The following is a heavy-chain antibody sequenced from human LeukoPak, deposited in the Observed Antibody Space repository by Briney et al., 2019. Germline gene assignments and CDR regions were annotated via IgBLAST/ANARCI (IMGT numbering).Heavy chain of an antibody. D-gene: IGHD1-26*01. CDR1: AYTLTELS. CDR3: ASDYYSGSRDVDAFDI. CDR2: FDPEDGET. V-gene: IGHV1-24*01. J-gene: IGHJ3*02. Sequence: ASVKVSCKVSAYTLTELSMHWVRQAPGKGLEWKGGFDPEDGETIYAQKFQGRVTMTEDTSTDTAYMGLSSHRSEDTAVYYCASDYYSGSRDVDAFDIWGQGTMVTVSS.